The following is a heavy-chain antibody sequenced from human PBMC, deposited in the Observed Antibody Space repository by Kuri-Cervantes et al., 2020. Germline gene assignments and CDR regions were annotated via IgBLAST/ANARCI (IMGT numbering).Heavy chain of an antibody. D-gene: IGHD3-16*02. CDR3: ARVDDYVWGSYQGYYGMDV. Sequence: GESLKISCVGSGFTFSNYAMTWVRQAPGKGLEWVSGISTNYITYYTDSVKGRFTISRDNSKNSLYLQMNSLRDEDTAVYYCARVDDYVWGSYQGYYGMDVWGQGTTVTVSS. V-gene: IGHV3-23*01. J-gene: IGHJ6*02. CDR1: GFTFSNYA. CDR2: ISTNYIT.